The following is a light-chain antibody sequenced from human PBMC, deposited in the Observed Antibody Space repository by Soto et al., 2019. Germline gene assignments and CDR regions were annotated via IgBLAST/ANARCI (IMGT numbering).Light chain of an antibody. V-gene: IGKV1-5*01. CDR2: DAS. Sequence: DIQMTKSPSTLSASVGDRVTITCRASQSISTWLAWYQQKPGKAPKLLIYDASTLESGVPSRISGSGSGTEFTLTISSLQPDDLATYYCQQYNIYPGTFGQGTKVDIK. CDR3: QQYNIYPGT. CDR1: QSISTW. J-gene: IGKJ1*01.